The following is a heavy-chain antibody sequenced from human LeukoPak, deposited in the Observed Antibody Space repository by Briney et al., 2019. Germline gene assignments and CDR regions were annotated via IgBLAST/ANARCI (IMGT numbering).Heavy chain of an antibody. CDR1: GYHFATYW. CDR2: IYPGDSDT. D-gene: IGHD5-12*01. CDR3: ARESGYTARWLDP. Sequence: HGESLKISVKGPGYHFATYWIAWVRQMPGKGLEWMGVIYPGDSDTKYGPSFQGQVTISADKSLNTAYLQWRSLKASDTAIYYLARESGYTARWLDPWGQGTLVTVSS. J-gene: IGHJ5*02. V-gene: IGHV5-51*01.